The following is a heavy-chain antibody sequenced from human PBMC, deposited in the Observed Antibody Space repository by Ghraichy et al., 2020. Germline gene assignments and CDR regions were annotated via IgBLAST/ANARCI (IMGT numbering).Heavy chain of an antibody. V-gene: IGHV3-7*03. Sequence: GGSLRLSCAASGFTFSSYWMSWVRQAPGKGLEWVANIKQDGSEKYYVDSVKGRFTISRDNAKNSLYLQMNSLRAEDTAVYYCARDRAYYYDSSDIAWGQGTLVTVSS. CDR3: ARDRAYYYDSSDIA. CDR1: GFTFSSYW. D-gene: IGHD3-22*01. J-gene: IGHJ5*02. CDR2: IKQDGSEK.